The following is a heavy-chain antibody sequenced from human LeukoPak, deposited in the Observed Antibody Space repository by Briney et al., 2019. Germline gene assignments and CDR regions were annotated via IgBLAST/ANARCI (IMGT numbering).Heavy chain of an antibody. D-gene: IGHD1-7*01. J-gene: IGHJ4*02. Sequence: GASVKVSCKASGGTFSSYAISWVRQAPGQGLEWLEGIIPTLGTANYAQKFQGRVTITTDESTSTAYMELSSLRSEDTAVYYCARGQIEYNWNSARPQTHFDYWGQGTLVTVSS. CDR3: ARGQIEYNWNSARPQTHFDY. CDR2: IIPTLGTA. CDR1: GGTFSSYA. V-gene: IGHV1-69*05.